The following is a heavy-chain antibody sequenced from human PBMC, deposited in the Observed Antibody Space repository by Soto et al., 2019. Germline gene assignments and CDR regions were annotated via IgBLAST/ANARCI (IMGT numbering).Heavy chain of an antibody. D-gene: IGHD1-7*01. Sequence: QAQLVESWGGVVQPGTSLRLSCAASGFTISTHGMHWVRQAPGKGLEWLANIWYDGSNNFYAESVKGRFSISKDNSKNTLYLQMSSLRAEDTAVYYCAAATTWNFHFPYWGQGTQVTVSS. CDR1: GFTISTHG. CDR2: IWYDGSNN. CDR3: AAATTWNFHFPY. V-gene: IGHV3-33*03. J-gene: IGHJ4*02.